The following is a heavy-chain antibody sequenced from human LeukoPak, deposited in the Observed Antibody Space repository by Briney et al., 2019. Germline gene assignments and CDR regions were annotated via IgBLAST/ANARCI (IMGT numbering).Heavy chain of an antibody. Sequence: ASVKVSCKASGDTFSRYALSWVRQAPGQGLEGMGGIFTVFGTTHYAKDLQGRVTITADKSTNTVYMELTSLRSEDTAIYYCARAKVSGYPTYWYFDLWGRGTLVTVSS. CDR1: GDTFSRYA. D-gene: IGHD3-9*01. CDR3: ARAKVSGYPTYWYFDL. CDR2: IFTVFGTT. V-gene: IGHV1-69*06. J-gene: IGHJ2*01.